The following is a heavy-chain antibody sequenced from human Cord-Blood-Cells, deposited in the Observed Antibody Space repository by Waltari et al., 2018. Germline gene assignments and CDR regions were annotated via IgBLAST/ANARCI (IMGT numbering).Heavy chain of an antibody. Sequence: VQLVESGGGVVQPGRSLRLSCAASGFPFSSYGIHWVRQAAGKGLEWGAVISYDGSNKYYADSVKGRFTISRDNSKNTLYLQMNSLRAEDTAVYYCAKVGFGYCSSTSCYAFDIWGQGTMVTVSS. CDR3: AKVGFGYCSSTSCYAFDI. CDR1: GFPFSSYG. J-gene: IGHJ3*02. D-gene: IGHD2-2*03. CDR2: ISYDGSNK. V-gene: IGHV3-30*18.